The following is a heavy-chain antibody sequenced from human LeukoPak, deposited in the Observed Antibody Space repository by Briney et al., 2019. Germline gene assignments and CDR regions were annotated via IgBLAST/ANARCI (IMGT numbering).Heavy chain of an antibody. CDR3: TTDLGVTAIGYY. Sequence: PGGSLRLSCAASGFTFSSYSMNWVRQAPGKGLEWVSSISSSSSYIYYADSVKGRFTISRVNAKNSLYLQMNSLKTEDTAVYYCTTDLGVTAIGYYWGQGTLVTVSS. J-gene: IGHJ4*02. D-gene: IGHD2-21*02. CDR1: GFTFSSYS. CDR2: ISSSSSYI. V-gene: IGHV3-21*03.